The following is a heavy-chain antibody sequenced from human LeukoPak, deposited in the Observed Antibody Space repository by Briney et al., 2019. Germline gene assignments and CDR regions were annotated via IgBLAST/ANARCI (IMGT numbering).Heavy chain of an antibody. CDR3: AKSPDTMIVVRFDY. D-gene: IGHD3-22*01. Sequence: GGSLRLSCAASGFIFSSYAMSWVRQAPGKGLEWVSSISGSGGSTYYADSVKGRFTISRDNSKNTLYLQMNGLRAEDTAVYYCAKSPDTMIVVRFDYWGQGTLATVSS. CDR2: ISGSGGST. CDR1: GFIFSSYA. V-gene: IGHV3-23*01. J-gene: IGHJ4*02.